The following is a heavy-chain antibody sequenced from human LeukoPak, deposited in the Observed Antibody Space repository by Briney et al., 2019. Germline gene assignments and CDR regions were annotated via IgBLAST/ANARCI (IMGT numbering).Heavy chain of an antibody. V-gene: IGHV3-48*01. J-gene: IGHJ4*02. D-gene: IGHD3-3*01. Sequence: HSGGSLRLSCAASGFTFSSYSMNWVRQAPGKGLEWVSYISSSSSTIYYADSVKGRFTISRDNAKNSLYLQMNSLRAEDTAVYYCARDPHPWPDFWSGYYIYWGQGTLVTVSS. CDR1: GFTFSSYS. CDR2: ISSSSSTI. CDR3: ARDPHPWPDFWSGYYIY.